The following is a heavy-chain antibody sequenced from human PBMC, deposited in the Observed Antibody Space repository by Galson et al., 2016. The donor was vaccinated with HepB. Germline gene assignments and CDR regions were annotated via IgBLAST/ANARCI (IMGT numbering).Heavy chain of an antibody. CDR3: TMFSSGSYTWGL. V-gene: IGHV3-15*01. Sequence: SLRLSCAASGFTFSNFWMSWVRQAPGKGLEWIGRIKSTSDGGTIDSAAPLKGRFTISRDDSENTLYLQIDGLKAEDTGVYYCTMFSSGSYTWGLWGQGTLVSVSS. CDR1: GFTFSNFW. CDR2: IKSTSDGGTI. J-gene: IGHJ4*02. D-gene: IGHD1-26*01.